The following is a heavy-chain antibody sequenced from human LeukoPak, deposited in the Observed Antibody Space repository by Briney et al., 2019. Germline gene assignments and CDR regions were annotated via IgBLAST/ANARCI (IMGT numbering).Heavy chain of an antibody. CDR2: ISSSSSYI. CDR3: ASWTRLTNVVTTDSYNWFDP. J-gene: IGHJ5*02. Sequence: PGGSLRLSCAASGFTFRSYSMKWGRQAPGKGLEWVSSISSSSSYIYYADSVKGRFTISRDNAKNSLYLQMNSLRAEDTAVYYCASWTRLTNVVTTDSYNWFDPWGQGTLVTVSS. V-gene: IGHV3-21*01. D-gene: IGHD4-23*01. CDR1: GFTFRSYS.